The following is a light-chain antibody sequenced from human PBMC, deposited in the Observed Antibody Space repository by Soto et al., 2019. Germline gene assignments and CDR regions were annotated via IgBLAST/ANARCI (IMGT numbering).Light chain of an antibody. CDR1: GSNIGSNY. Sequence: QSVLTQPPSVSAAPGQRVTISCSGSGSNIGSNYLSWYQQLPGTAPKLLLYDNDKRPSGIPARFSASKSGTSATLDITGLQTGDEAYYYCCSYAGSYTFVFGTGTKLTVL. J-gene: IGLJ1*01. CDR3: CSYAGSYTFV. CDR2: DND. V-gene: IGLV1-51*01.